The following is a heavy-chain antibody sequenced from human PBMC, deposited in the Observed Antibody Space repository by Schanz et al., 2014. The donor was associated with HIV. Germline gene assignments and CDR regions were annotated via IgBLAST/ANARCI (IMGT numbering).Heavy chain of an antibody. D-gene: IGHD1-26*01. CDR1: GYTFTNYA. Sequence: QVQLVQSGTEVKKPGASVTVSCKASGYTFTNYAINWVRQATGQGLEWMGWMNPNSGNTGYAQKFQGRVTITADESTDTAYMELSSLRSEDTAVYYCARRGLVGATLYYYYYGMDVWGQGTTVTVSS. V-gene: IGHV1-8*03. J-gene: IGHJ6*02. CDR3: ARRGLVGATLYYYYYGMDV. CDR2: MNPNSGNT.